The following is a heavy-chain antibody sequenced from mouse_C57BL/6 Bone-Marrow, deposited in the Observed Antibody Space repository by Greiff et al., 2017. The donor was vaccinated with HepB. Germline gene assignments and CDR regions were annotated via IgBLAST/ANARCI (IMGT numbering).Heavy chain of an antibody. CDR2: IDPSDSYT. Sequence: QVQLQQSGAELVMPGASVKLSCKASGYTFTSYWMHWVKQRPGQGLEWIGEIDPSDSYTNYNQKFKGKSTLTVDKSSSTAYMQLSSLTSEDSAVYYCARGGCDYYAMDYWGQGTSVTVSS. J-gene: IGHJ4*01. CDR3: ARGGCDYYAMDY. CDR1: GYTFTSYW. V-gene: IGHV1-69*01.